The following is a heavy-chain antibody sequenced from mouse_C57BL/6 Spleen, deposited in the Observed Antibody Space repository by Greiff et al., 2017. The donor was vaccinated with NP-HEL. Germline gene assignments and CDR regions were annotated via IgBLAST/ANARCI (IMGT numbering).Heavy chain of an antibody. CDR2: ISSGGSYT. CDR1: GFTFSSYG. V-gene: IGHV5-6*01. D-gene: IGHD4-1*01. CDR3: ARHGDWDPFDY. Sequence: EVKLMESGGDLVKPGGSLKLSCAASGFTFSSYGMSWVRQTPDKRLEWVATISSGGSYTYYPDSVKGRFTISRDNAKNTLYLQMSSLKSEDTAMYYGARHGDWDPFDYWGQGTTLTVSS. J-gene: IGHJ2*01.